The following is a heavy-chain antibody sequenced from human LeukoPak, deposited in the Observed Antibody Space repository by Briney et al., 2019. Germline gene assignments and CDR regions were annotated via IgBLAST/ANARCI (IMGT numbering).Heavy chain of an antibody. CDR3: ARDVTSGWYRFDP. CDR2: IYSGGST. J-gene: IGHJ5*02. Sequence: GGSLRLSCAASGFTVSSNYMSWVRQAPGKGLEWVSVIYSGGSTYYADSVKGRFTISRDNSKNTLYLRMSSLRAEDTAVYYCARDVTSGWYRFDPWGQGTLVTVSS. D-gene: IGHD6-19*01. CDR1: GFTVSSNY. V-gene: IGHV3-66*02.